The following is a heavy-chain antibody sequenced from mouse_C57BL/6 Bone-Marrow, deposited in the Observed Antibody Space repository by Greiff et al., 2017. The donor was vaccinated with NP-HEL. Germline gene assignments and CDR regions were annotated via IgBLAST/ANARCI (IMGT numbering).Heavy chain of an antibody. CDR2: IFPGSGST. Sequence: VQLQQSGAELMKPGASVKLSCKATGYTFPGYWIEWVTQRPGHGLEWIGEIFPGSGSTNYNEKFKVQVTFTADTSSNTAYMQLSSLTTEYSAIYYCARSLYYYGSFYAMDYWGQGTSGTVSS. J-gene: IGHJ4*01. CDR1: GYTFPGYW. V-gene: IGHV1-9*01. CDR3: ARSLYYYGSFYAMDY. D-gene: IGHD1-1*01.